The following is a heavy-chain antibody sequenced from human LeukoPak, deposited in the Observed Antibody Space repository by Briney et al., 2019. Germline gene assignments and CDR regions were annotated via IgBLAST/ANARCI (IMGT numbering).Heavy chain of an antibody. CDR3: AKEMATMNAFDI. D-gene: IGHD5-24*01. CDR1: GFTVSSNY. V-gene: IGHV3-66*01. Sequence: PGGSLRLSCAASGFTVSSNYMSWVRQAPGKGLEWVSVIYSGGSTDYKDSVKDRFIISRDNSKNTLYLQMNSLRAEHTAVYYCAKEMATMNAFDIWGQGTMVTVSS. J-gene: IGHJ3*02. CDR2: IYSGGST.